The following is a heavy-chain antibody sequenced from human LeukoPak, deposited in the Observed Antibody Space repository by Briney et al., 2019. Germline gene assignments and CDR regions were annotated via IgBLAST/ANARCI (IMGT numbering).Heavy chain of an antibody. V-gene: IGHV1-69*11. J-gene: IGHJ4*02. CDR3: ARGLNYDFWSGYYN. Sequence: SVKVSCKASGGTFSSYAISWVRQAPGQGLECMGRIIPILGTANYAQKFQGRVTITTDESTSTAYMELRSLRSDDTAVYYCARGLNYDFWSGYYNWGQGTLVTVSS. D-gene: IGHD3-3*01. CDR1: GGTFSSYA. CDR2: IIPILGTA.